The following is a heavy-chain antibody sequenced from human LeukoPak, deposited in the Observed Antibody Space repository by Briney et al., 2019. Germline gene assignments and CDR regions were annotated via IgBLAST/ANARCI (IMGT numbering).Heavy chain of an antibody. CDR3: ARDFYSSSSSHYFDY. Sequence: GGSLRLSCAASGFTFSSYSMNWVRQAPGKGLEWVSSISGSSSYIYYADSVKGRFTISRDNAKNSLYLQMNSLRAEDTAVYYCARDFYSSSSSHYFDYWGQGTLVTVSS. CDR2: ISGSSSYI. D-gene: IGHD6-6*01. V-gene: IGHV3-21*01. CDR1: GFTFSSYS. J-gene: IGHJ4*02.